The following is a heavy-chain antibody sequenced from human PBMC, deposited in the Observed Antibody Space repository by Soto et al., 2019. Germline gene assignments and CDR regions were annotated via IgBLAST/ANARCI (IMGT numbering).Heavy chain of an antibody. CDR3: ARGENFLYSDALDI. Sequence: EVHLVESGGGLVKPGGSLRLSCAASGFNFGIYSMNWVRQAPGKGLEWVSSISSRSTYIYYADSVKGRITISRDNAKSSLFLQMNSLRAEDTAVYYCARGENFLYSDALDIWGQGTKVSVSS. CDR1: GFNFGIYS. D-gene: IGHD6-13*01. V-gene: IGHV3-21*06. CDR2: ISSRSTYI. J-gene: IGHJ3*02.